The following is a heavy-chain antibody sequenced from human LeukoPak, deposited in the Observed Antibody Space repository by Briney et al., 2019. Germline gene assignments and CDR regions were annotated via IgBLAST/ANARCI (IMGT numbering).Heavy chain of an antibody. CDR2: FDPEDGET. V-gene: IGHV1-24*01. D-gene: IGHD2-15*01. CDR1: GYTLTELS. CDR3: ARVRMGYCSGGSCYPLDY. J-gene: IGHJ4*02. Sequence: ASVKVSCKVSGYTLTELSMHWVRQAPGEGLEWMGGFDPEDGETIYAQKFQGRVTMTEDTSTDTAYMELSSLRSDDTAVYYCARVRMGYCSGGSCYPLDYWGQGTLVTVSS.